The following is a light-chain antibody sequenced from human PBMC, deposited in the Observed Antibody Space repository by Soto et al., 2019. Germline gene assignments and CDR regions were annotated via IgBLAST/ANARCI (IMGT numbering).Light chain of an antibody. J-gene: IGKJ1*01. Sequence: EIVMTQTPATLSVSPGERPTVSCRASQSVGSDLGWYQQEPGQAPRLXXYGASNRATGIPARFSGSGSGTEFTLPISSLQSEDFAAYYCQQYDDWPPSTFGQGTKVDIK. CDR3: QQYDDWPPST. V-gene: IGKV3-15*01. CDR1: QSVGSD. CDR2: GAS.